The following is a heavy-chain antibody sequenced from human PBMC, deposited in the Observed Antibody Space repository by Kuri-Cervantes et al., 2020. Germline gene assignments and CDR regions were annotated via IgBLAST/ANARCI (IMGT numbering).Heavy chain of an antibody. CDR2: ISAYNGNT. J-gene: IGHJ6*02. V-gene: IGHV1-18*01. CDR3: ARDRVLRFSGGFGGYYGMDV. Sequence: ASVKVSCKASGYTFTSYGISWVRQAPGQGLEWMGWISAYNGNTNYAQKLQGRVTMTTDTSTSTAYMELRSLRSDDTAVYYCARDRVLRFSGGFGGYYGMDVWGQGTTVTVSS. D-gene: IGHD3-3*01. CDR1: GYTFTSYG.